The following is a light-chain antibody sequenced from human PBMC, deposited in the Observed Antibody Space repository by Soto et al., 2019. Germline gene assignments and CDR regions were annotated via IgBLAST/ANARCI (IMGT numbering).Light chain of an antibody. CDR3: QQYNSYSWT. J-gene: IGKJ1*01. CDR1: QSISNW. V-gene: IGKV1-5*03. Sequence: DLQMTQSPSTLSASVGDRVTITCRASQSISNWLAWYQQKPGKAPKIMIYQASSLESGVPSRFSGSGSGTEFTLTISSLQPDDFATYYCQQYNSYSWTFGQGTKVEIK. CDR2: QAS.